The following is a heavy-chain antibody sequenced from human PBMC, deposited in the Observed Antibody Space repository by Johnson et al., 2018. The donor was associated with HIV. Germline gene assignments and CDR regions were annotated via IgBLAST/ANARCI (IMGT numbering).Heavy chain of an antibody. Sequence: QVQLVESGGGLVQPGGSLRLSCAASGITVSSNYMSWVRQAPGKGLEWVAGIGWNGLTIGYVDSVKGRFTISRDNAKNSLYLQMNSLRAEDTAVYYCARESKWESRTPHAFDIWGQGTMVTVSS. CDR2: IGWNGLTI. D-gene: IGHD1-26*01. J-gene: IGHJ3*02. V-gene: IGHV3-11*01. CDR1: GITVSSNY. CDR3: ARESKWESRTPHAFDI.